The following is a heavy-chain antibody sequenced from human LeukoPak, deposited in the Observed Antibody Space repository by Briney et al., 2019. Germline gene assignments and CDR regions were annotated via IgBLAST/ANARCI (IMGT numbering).Heavy chain of an antibody. V-gene: IGHV3-23*01. CDR2: ITSVDDST. Sequence: GGSLRVSCAVSGDTFSSDAFSWVRQAPGKGLEWVSAITSVDDSTYYADSVKGRFAISRDYSKNTVHLQMNSLRAEDTALYYCAIWVRNGWPYFDYWGQGTLVTISS. D-gene: IGHD6-19*01. CDR1: GDTFSSDA. CDR3: AIWVRNGWPYFDY. J-gene: IGHJ4*02.